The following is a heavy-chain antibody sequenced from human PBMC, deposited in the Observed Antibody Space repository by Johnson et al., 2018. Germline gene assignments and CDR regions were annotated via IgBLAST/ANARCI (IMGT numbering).Heavy chain of an antibody. CDR3: AKDMYRSRGAFDI. D-gene: IGHD1-14*01. J-gene: IGHJ3*02. V-gene: IGHV2-26*01. Sequence: SGPVLVKPTETLTLTCTVSGFSLSNARMGVSWIRQPPGKALEWLAHIFSNAAKSFSTSLKSRLTISKDTSKSQVDLTMTNMDPVDTATYYCAKDMYRSRGAFDIWGQGTMVTVSS. CDR2: IFSNAAK. CDR1: GFSLSNARMG.